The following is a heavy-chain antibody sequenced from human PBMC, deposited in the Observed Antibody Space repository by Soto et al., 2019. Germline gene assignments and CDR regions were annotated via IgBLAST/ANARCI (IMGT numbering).Heavy chain of an antibody. Sequence: QLQLVQSGAEVKEPGASVKVSCKTSGYTFSSHGLYWVRQAPGQGLEWMGWISPKSGDTNYVQSLQGRLTLSTDTSTSTAYRERRSLTSDDTAVYYCGREAGDDDWYFYLWGRGTPVTVSS. CDR1: GYTFSSHG. J-gene: IGHJ2*01. CDR3: GREAGDDDWYFYL. CDR2: ISPKSGDT. D-gene: IGHD1-1*01. V-gene: IGHV1-18*01.